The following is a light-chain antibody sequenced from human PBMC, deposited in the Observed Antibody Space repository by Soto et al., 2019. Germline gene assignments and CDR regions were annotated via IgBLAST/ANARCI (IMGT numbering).Light chain of an antibody. CDR2: DAS. CDR1: QSVSSS. CDR3: PQRSNWPQELT. V-gene: IGKV3-11*01. J-gene: IGKJ3*01. Sequence: EIVLTQSPETLSLSPGERATLSCRASQSVSSSLAWYQQKPGQAHRLLIYDASTRATGIPARFSGCGSGTEFSGTIRRVKPAHFAVDYWPQRSNWPQELTFGPGTQVDIK.